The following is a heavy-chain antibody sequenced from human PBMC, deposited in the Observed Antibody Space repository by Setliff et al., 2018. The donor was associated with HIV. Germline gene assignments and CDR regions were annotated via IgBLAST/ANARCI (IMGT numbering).Heavy chain of an antibody. V-gene: IGHV3-21*01. Sequence: GGSLRLSCAASGFTFSSYTMNWVRQAPGKGLEWVSSISSSSYYIYYADSVKGRFTISRDNAKNSLYLQMNSLRAEDTAVYYCASVLRYYGSGSYPFGYWGQGTLVTVSS. CDR3: ASVLRYYGSGSYPFGY. D-gene: IGHD3-10*01. CDR1: GFTFSSYT. J-gene: IGHJ4*02. CDR2: ISSSSYYI.